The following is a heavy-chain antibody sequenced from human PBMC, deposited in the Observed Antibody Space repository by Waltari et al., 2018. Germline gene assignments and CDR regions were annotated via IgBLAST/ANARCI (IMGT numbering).Heavy chain of an antibody. V-gene: IGHV1-69*10. Sequence: QVQLVQSGAEVKKPGSSVKVSCRASGGIFRTYALSWVRQAPGQGLEWMGGSIPVRGMTNYAQRFQDRVTITADKSTSTSYMELSSLRPEDTALYYCARAQDQVRTPDYYYCALDVWGQGTTVTVSS. D-gene: IGHD2-15*01. CDR3: ARAQDQVRTPDYYYCALDV. CDR2: SIPVRGMT. J-gene: IGHJ6*02. CDR1: GGIFRTYA.